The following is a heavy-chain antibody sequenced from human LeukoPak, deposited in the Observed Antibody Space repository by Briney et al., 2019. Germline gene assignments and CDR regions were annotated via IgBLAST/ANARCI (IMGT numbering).Heavy chain of an antibody. CDR3: ASESAMVTRHPFLNAFDI. CDR1: GGTFRRFA. J-gene: IGHJ3*02. V-gene: IGHV1-69*06. Sequence: GASVKVSCKASGGTFRRFAISWVRQAPGQGLEWMGGIIPIFGTANYAQKFQGRVTVTADKSTSTAYMELSSLRSEDTAVYYCASESAMVTRHPFLNAFDIWGQGTMVTVSS. D-gene: IGHD5-18*01. CDR2: IIPIFGTA.